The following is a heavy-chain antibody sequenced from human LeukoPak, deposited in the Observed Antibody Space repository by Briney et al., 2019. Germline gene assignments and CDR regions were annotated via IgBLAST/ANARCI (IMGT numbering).Heavy chain of an antibody. J-gene: IGHJ5*02. CDR3: ARGNYASAYWFDP. V-gene: IGHV4-31*02. D-gene: IGHD3-10*01. CDR2: IYYSGST. Sequence: NWIRQHPGKGLEWIGYIYYSGSTYYNPSLKSRVTISVDTSKSQFSLKLNSVTAADTAVYYCARGNYASAYWFDPWGQGALVTVSS.